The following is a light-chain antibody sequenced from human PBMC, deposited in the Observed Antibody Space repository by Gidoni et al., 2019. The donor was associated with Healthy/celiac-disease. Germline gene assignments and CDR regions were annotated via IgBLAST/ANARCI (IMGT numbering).Light chain of an antibody. CDR3: QSADSSGTYRSVV. V-gene: IGLV3-25*03. Sequence: SYELTQPPSVSVSPGQTARITCSGDALPKQYAYWYQQKPGQAPVLVLYKDSERPSGIPERFSGSSSGTTVTLTISGVQAEDEADYYCQSADSSGTYRSVVFGGGTKLTVL. CDR2: KDS. J-gene: IGLJ2*01. CDR1: ALPKQY.